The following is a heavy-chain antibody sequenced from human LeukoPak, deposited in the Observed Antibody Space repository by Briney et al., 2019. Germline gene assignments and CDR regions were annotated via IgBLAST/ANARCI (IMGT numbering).Heavy chain of an antibody. V-gene: IGHV3-48*03. CDR3: AREDRRDGYNFDY. CDR1: GFTFSDYE. D-gene: IGHD5-24*01. Sequence: PGGSPRLSCAASGFTFSDYEMIWVRQTPGKGLEWISYISSSGSTMYYAESVKGRFTTSRDSAENSLYLQMSSLRAEDTAVYYCAREDRRDGYNFDYWGQGTLVTVSS. J-gene: IGHJ4*02. CDR2: ISSSGSTM.